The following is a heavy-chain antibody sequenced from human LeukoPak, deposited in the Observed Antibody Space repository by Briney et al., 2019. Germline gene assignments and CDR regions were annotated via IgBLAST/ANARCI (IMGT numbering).Heavy chain of an antibody. CDR3: ARDFHRRVYDSSGYSPY. CDR2: IYRGGST. Sequence: PGGSLRLSCAASGFTVNNNYMSWVRQAPGKGLEWVSVIYRGGSTYYADSVKGRFTISRDNSKNTVFLQMNTLRAEDTGVYYCARDFHRRVYDSSGYSPYWGQGTLVTVSS. D-gene: IGHD3-22*01. J-gene: IGHJ4*02. V-gene: IGHV3-66*01. CDR1: GFTVNNNY.